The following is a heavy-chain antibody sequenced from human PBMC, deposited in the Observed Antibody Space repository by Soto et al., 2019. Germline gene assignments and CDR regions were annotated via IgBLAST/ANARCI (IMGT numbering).Heavy chain of an antibody. V-gene: IGHV3-23*01. D-gene: IGHD3-10*01. CDR3: AKLGDLGDYYAMDV. J-gene: IGHJ6*02. CDR2: ITTGGGRT. Sequence: ESGGGLVQPGGSLRLSCEASGFTFSSHAMTWVRQAPGKGLEWVSGITTGGGRTSFADSVKGRFTISRDDYRYTVNLQMNSLRVEDTAVYYCAKLGDLGDYYAMDVWGQGTTVTVSS. CDR1: GFTFSSHA.